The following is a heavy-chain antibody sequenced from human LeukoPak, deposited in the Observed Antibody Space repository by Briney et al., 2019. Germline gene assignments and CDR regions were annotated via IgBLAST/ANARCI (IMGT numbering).Heavy chain of an antibody. CDR1: GGSISSYY. J-gene: IGHJ5*02. CDR3: ARVYSSGWYVGGWFDP. V-gene: IGHV4-59*01. Sequence: PSETLSLTCTVSGGSISSYYWSWIRQPQGKGLEWIGYIYYSGSTNYNPSLKSRVTISVDTSKNQFSLKLSSVTAADTAVYYCARVYSSGWYVGGWFDPWGQGTLVTVSS. CDR2: IYYSGST. D-gene: IGHD6-19*01.